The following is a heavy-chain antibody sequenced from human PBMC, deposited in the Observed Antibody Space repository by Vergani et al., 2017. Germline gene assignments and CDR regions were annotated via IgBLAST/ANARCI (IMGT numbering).Heavy chain of an antibody. V-gene: IGHV3-30-3*01. D-gene: IGHD1-7*01. Sequence: QVQLVESGGGVVQPGRSLRLSCAASGFTFSSYAMHWVRQAPGKGLEWVAVISYDGSNKYYADSVKGRFTISRDNSKNTLYLQMNSLRAEDTAVYYCARSWGENNWNYAVDYWGQGTLVTVSS. J-gene: IGHJ4*02. CDR3: ARSWGENNWNYAVDY. CDR2: ISYDGSNK. CDR1: GFTFSSYA.